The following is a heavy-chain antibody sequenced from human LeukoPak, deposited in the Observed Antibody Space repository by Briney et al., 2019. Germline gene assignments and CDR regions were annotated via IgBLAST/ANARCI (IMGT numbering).Heavy chain of an antibody. Sequence: PGGSLRLSCAASGFTFSNYAMNWLRQAPGKGLEWVSGISGSGGSTYYADSVKGRFTISRDNSKNTLYLQMISLRAEDTAVYYCAKDRYSNYGNWFDPWGQGTLVTVFS. D-gene: IGHD4-11*01. J-gene: IGHJ5*02. V-gene: IGHV3-23*01. CDR1: GFTFSNYA. CDR2: ISGSGGST. CDR3: AKDRYSNYGNWFDP.